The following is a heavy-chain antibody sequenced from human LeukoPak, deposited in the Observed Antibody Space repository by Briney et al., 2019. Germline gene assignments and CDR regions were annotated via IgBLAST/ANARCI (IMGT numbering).Heavy chain of an antibody. D-gene: IGHD6-13*01. V-gene: IGHV1-2*02. J-gene: IGHJ4*02. Sequence: GASVKVSCTASGYTFTGYYMHWVRQAPGHGLEGMGWINPNSGGTNYAPKFQGRVTMTRDTSISPTYLELSRLRSDDTAVYYCASSPDVIAADYWGQGTLVTVSS. CDR3: ASSPDVIAADY. CDR1: GYTFTGYY. CDR2: INPNSGGT.